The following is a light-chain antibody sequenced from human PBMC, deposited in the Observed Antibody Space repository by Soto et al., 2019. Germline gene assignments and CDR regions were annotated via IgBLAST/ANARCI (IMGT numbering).Light chain of an antibody. Sequence: QSALTQPPSASGSPGQSVTISCTGASSDVGGYSYVSWYQQHPGKAPKLMIYEVSKRPSGVPDRFSGSKSGNTASLTVSGLQAEDEADYYCQTFDSSLTISGVFGGGTKLTVL. CDR2: EVS. V-gene: IGLV2-8*01. CDR1: SSDVGGYSY. J-gene: IGLJ3*02. CDR3: QTFDSSLTISGV.